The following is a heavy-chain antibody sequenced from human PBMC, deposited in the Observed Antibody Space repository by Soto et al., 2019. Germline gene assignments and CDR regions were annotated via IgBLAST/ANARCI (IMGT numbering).Heavy chain of an antibody. V-gene: IGHV3-23*01. J-gene: IGHJ6*02. CDR1: GFSFSSYA. D-gene: IGHD3-10*01. Sequence: EVQLLQSGGGLVQPGMSLRISCVASGFSFSSYAMSWVRQAPGKGLEWVSSTSGSGGSAYYADSVKGRFTIARDNSKNTLHLKVSSLRAEDTAVYYCAKGGGLRNQLLYGYYFHGMDVWGQGTTVTVSS. CDR3: AKGGGLRNQLLYGYYFHGMDV. CDR2: TSGSGGSA.